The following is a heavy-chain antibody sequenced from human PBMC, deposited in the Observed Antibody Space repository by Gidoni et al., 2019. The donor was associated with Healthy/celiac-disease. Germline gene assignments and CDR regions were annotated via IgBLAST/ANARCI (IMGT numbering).Heavy chain of an antibody. V-gene: IGHV3-21*01. CDR2: ISSSSSYI. Sequence: EVQLVESGGGLVKPGGSLRLSCAASGFTFSSYSMNWVRQAPGKGLEWVSSISSSSSYIYYADSVKGRFTISRDNAKNSLYLQMNSLRAEDTAVYYCARDGLSNWGFDYWGQGTLVTVSS. CDR3: ARDGLSNWGFDY. D-gene: IGHD7-27*01. J-gene: IGHJ4*02. CDR1: GFTFSSYS.